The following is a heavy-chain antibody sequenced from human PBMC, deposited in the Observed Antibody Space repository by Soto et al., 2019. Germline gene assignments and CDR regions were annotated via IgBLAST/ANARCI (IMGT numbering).Heavy chain of an antibody. CDR1: GGTFSSDA. V-gene: IGHV1-69*13. J-gene: IGHJ4*02. CDR2: LIPILGTT. CDR3: ARASGYVSGWYHDY. D-gene: IGHD6-19*01. Sequence: SVKVSCKASGGTFSSDAVSWARQAPGQGLEWMGGLIPILGTTHYAQKFQGRVTITADESTNTAYMELSSLRSDDTAVYYCARASGYVSGWYHDYWGQGTRVTVSS.